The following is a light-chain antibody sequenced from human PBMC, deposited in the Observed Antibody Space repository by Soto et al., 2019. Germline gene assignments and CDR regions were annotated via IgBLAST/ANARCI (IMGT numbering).Light chain of an antibody. V-gene: IGLV6-57*04. Sequence: NFMLTQPHSVSESPGETVTISCTRTSGGIASNYVQWYQQRPGSAPTIVIYEHNQRPAVVSYRFSASTDGSSNSASLTCSGLQTEDDSDYYCQSYDSSFVLFGGGTKLTVL. CDR1: SGGIASNY. CDR3: QSYDSSFVL. J-gene: IGLJ2*01. CDR2: EHN.